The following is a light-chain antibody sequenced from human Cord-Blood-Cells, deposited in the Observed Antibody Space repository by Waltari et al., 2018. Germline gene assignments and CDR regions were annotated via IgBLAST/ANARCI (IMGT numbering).Light chain of an antibody. CDR3: QQYGSSPLT. Sequence: EIVLTQSPVTLSLSPGERATLSCRASPSVSSSYLAWYQQKPGQAPRLLIYGASSRATVIPDRFSGSGSGTDFTLTISRLEPEDFAVYYCQQYGSSPLTFGGGTKVEIK. CDR2: GAS. J-gene: IGKJ4*01. CDR1: PSVSSSY. V-gene: IGKV3-20*01.